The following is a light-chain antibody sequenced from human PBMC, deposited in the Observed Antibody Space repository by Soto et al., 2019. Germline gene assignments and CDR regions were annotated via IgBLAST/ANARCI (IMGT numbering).Light chain of an antibody. V-gene: IGKV1-5*01. CDR3: QQYNSYST. J-gene: IGKJ1*01. CDR1: QSISSW. Sequence: DIQMTQSPSPLSASVGDRVTITCRASQSISSWLAWYQQKPGEAPKLLIYDASSLESGVPSRFSGSGSGTEFTLTISSLQPDDFATYYCQQYNSYSTFGQGTKVDIK. CDR2: DAS.